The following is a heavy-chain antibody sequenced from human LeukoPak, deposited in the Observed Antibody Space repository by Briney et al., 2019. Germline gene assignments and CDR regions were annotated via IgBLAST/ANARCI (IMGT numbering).Heavy chain of an antibody. J-gene: IGHJ4*02. CDR3: AKDGYDYVWGSDEFLFDY. D-gene: IGHD3-16*01. V-gene: IGHV3-23*01. CDR1: GFTFSTYA. CDR2: ISGSGGTT. Sequence: PGGSLRLSCAASGFTFSTYAMTWVRQAPGKGLEWVSVISGSGGTTYYADSVKGRFTLSRDNSKDTLYLQMNSLRAEDTAVYYCAKDGYDYVWGSDEFLFDYWGQGTLVTVSS.